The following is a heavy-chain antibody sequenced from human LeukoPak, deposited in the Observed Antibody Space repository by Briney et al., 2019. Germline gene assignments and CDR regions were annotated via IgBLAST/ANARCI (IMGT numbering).Heavy chain of an antibody. V-gene: IGHV1-46*01. Sequence: GASVKVSCKASGYTFTSYGISWVRQAPGQGLEWMGIINPSGGSTSYAQKFQGRVTMTRDMSTSTVYMELSSLRSEDTAVYYCARASLRWELLVGIDYWGQGTLVTVSS. D-gene: IGHD1-26*01. CDR2: INPSGGST. CDR1: GYTFTSYG. CDR3: ARASLRWELLVGIDY. J-gene: IGHJ4*02.